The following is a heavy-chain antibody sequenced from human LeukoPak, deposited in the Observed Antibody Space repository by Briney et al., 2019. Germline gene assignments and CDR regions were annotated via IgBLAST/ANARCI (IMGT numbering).Heavy chain of an antibody. D-gene: IGHD6-13*01. Sequence: PGGSLRLSCAASGFTFSSYSMNWVRQAPGKGLEWVSSISSSSSHIYYADSVKGRFTISRDNAKNSLYLQMNSLRAEDTAVYYCARDFKAWYSSSWTDYWGQGTLVTVSS. CDR2: ISSSSSHI. J-gene: IGHJ4*02. CDR1: GFTFSSYS. V-gene: IGHV3-21*01. CDR3: ARDFKAWYSSSWTDY.